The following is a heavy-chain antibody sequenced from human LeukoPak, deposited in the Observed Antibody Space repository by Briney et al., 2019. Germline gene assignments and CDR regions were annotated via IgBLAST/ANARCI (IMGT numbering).Heavy chain of an antibody. CDR3: ARVVVLPAASFDY. V-gene: IGHV3-66*01. J-gene: IGHJ4*02. CDR2: IYSGGST. Sequence: GGSLRLSCAASGFTVSSNYMSWVRQAPGKGLEWVSVIYSGGSTYYTDSVIDRFAISRDNSKNTLYLQMNSLRAGDTAVYYCARVVVLPAASFDYWGQGTLVTVSS. CDR1: GFTVSSNY. D-gene: IGHD2-2*01.